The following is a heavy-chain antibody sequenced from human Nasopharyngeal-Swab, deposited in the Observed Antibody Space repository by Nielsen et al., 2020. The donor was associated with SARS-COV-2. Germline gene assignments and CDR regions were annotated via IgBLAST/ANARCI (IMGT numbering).Heavy chain of an antibody. CDR2: INHSGST. CDR1: GGPISSSNW. CDR3: ARRPYSHSAGYHCHMDV. Sequence: SETLSLTCAVSGGPISSSNWWSWVRQPPGKGLEWIGEINHSGSTNYSPSLKSRVTISAHTSKNQVSLKLSSVTAAETAVYYCARRPYSHSAGYHCHMDVWGTGTTVTVSS. D-gene: IGHD4-11*01. V-gene: IGHV4-4*02. J-gene: IGHJ6*03.